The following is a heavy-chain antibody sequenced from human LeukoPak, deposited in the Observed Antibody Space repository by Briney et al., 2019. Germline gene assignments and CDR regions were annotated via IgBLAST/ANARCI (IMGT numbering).Heavy chain of an antibody. D-gene: IGHD1-1*01. Sequence: PGGSLRLPCAASGFTFSSYWMSWVRQAPGKGLEWVANIKQDGSEKYYVDSVKGRFTISRDNAKNSLYLQMSSLRAEDTAVYYCARGGSRHPSPEDYWGRGTLVTVSS. CDR1: GFTFSSYW. CDR2: IKQDGSEK. V-gene: IGHV3-7*03. CDR3: ARGGSRHPSPEDY. J-gene: IGHJ4*02.